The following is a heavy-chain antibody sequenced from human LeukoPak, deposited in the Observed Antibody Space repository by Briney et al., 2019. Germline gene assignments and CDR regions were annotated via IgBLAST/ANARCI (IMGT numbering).Heavy chain of an antibody. CDR2: IYYSGST. J-gene: IGHJ6*03. Sequence: PSETLSLTCTVSGGSISSYYWSWIRQPPGKGLEWIGYIYYSGSTNYNPSLKSRVTISVDTSTNQFSLKLRSVTAADTAVYYRARRGRSAQPPLNYYYYFRDVWGKGTTVTISS. CDR1: GGSISSYY. V-gene: IGHV4-59*01. CDR3: ARRGRSAQPPLNYYYYFRDV. D-gene: IGHD2-8*01.